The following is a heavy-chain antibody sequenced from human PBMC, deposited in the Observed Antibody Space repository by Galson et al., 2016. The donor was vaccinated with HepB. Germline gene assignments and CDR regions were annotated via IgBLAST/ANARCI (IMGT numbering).Heavy chain of an antibody. CDR3: ARGIGGTDRRHWFDP. V-gene: IGHV3-30-3*01. CDR1: GFTFSGYS. D-gene: IGHD3-10*01. Sequence: SLRLSCAASGFTFSGYSIHWVRQAPGKGLEWVAVISTDGNTQWYADSVKGRFTVSRDNSKNTLDLQMNSLRVEDTAVYYCARGIGGTDRRHWFDPWGQGTLVTVSS. J-gene: IGHJ5*02. CDR2: ISTDGNTQ.